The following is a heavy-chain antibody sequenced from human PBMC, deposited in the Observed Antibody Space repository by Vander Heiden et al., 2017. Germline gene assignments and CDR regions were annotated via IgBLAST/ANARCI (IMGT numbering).Heavy chain of an antibody. D-gene: IGHD4-17*01. Sequence: EVQLVESGGGLVQPGGSLKLSCAASGFTFRGSAMHWVRQASGKGLEWVGRIRSKANSYATAYAASVKGRFTISRDDSKNTAYLQMNSLKTEDTAVYYCSYGLSDYWGQGTLVTVSS. J-gene: IGHJ4*02. CDR3: SYGLSDY. CDR2: IRSKANSYAT. CDR1: GFTFRGSA. V-gene: IGHV3-73*02.